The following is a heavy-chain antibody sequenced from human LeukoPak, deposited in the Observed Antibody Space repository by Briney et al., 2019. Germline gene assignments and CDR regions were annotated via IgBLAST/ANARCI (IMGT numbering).Heavy chain of an antibody. J-gene: IGHJ4*02. V-gene: IGHV3-74*01. D-gene: IGHD3-10*01. CDR3: TRGRECNYGLFDS. CDR2: ISNDGRST. CDR1: GFSFNSYW. Sequence: GGSLRLSCAASGFSFNSYWMHWVRQAPGSGLVWVSRISNDGRSTSFADSVKGRFTISRDNAKNTLYLQMNSLSAEDTGVYYCTRGRECNYGLFDSWGQGTLVTVSS.